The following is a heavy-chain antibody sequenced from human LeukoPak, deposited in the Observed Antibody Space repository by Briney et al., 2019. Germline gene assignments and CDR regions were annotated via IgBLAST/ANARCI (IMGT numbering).Heavy chain of an antibody. CDR3: AVSGYYYCFDY. CDR2: ISGSGGST. J-gene: IGHJ4*02. D-gene: IGHD3-22*01. CDR1: GFTFSSYA. Sequence: GGSLRLSCAASGFTFSSYAMSWVRQAPGKGLEWVSAISGSGGSTYYVDSVRGRFTISRDNSKNTLYLQMNSLRAEDTAVYYCAVSGYYYCFDYWGQGTLVTVSS. V-gene: IGHV3-23*01.